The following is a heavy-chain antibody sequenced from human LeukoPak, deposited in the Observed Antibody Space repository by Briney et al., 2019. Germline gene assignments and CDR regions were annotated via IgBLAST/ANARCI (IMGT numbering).Heavy chain of an antibody. CDR3: AKTTAGNSSGRNPGWPVDY. J-gene: IGHJ4*02. CDR1: GFTFNSYA. V-gene: IGHV3-23*01. Sequence: QPGRSLRLSCAASGFTFNSYAMTWVRQAPGKGPEWVSHVSGSGGITYYADSVKGRFTIFRDNSKNTLYLQMDSLRAEDTAVYYCAKTTAGNSSGRNPGWPVDYWGQGTLVTVSS. CDR2: VSGSGGIT. D-gene: IGHD6-19*01.